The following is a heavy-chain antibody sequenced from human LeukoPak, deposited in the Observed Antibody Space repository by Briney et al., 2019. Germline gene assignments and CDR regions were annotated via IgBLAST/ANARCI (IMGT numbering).Heavy chain of an antibody. CDR3: ARWVCSSTSCYYFDY. CDR2: ISNRSTYI. V-gene: IGHV3-21*01. CDR1: GFTFSSYT. D-gene: IGHD2-2*01. J-gene: IGHJ4*02. Sequence: PGGSLRLSCAASGFTFSSYTMTWVRQAPGKELEWVSSISNRSTYIYYADSVKGRFTISRDNVQNSLYLQMNSLRAEDTAVYYCARWVCSSTSCYYFDYWGQGTLVIVSS.